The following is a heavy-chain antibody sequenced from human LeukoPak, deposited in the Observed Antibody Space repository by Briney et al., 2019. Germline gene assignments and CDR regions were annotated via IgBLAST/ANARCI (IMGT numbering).Heavy chain of an antibody. D-gene: IGHD3-10*01. V-gene: IGHV3-30*18. Sequence: PGGSLRLSCAASGFTFRSYGMHWVRQAPGKGLDWVALISYDGNNKYYADSVKGRFTIARDNSKNTLYLQMNSLRAEDTAGYYCAKGIYYYGSGSYYFSDYWGQGTLVTVSS. CDR3: AKGIYYYGSGSYYFSDY. J-gene: IGHJ4*02. CDR1: GFTFRSYG. CDR2: ISYDGNNK.